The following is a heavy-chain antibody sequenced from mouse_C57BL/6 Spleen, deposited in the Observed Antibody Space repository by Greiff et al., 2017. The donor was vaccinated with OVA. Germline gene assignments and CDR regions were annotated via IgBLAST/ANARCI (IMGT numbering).Heavy chain of an antibody. D-gene: IGHD1-1*01. V-gene: IGHV1-55*01. CDR2: IYPGSGSA. CDR3: GRRGRDSSFYFDY. Sequence: QVQLQQPGPELVKPGASVKMSCKASGYTFTSYWITWVKQRPGQGLEWIGDIYPGSGSANYNEKFKSKATLTVDTSSSTAYMELNSLTSKDSAVYYCGRRGRDSSFYFDYWGQGTAVTGSS. CDR1: GYTFTSYW. J-gene: IGHJ2*01.